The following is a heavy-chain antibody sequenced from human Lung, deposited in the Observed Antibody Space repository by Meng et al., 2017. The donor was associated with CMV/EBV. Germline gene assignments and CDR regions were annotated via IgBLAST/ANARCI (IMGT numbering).Heavy chain of an antibody. J-gene: IGHJ6*02. CDR2: ISSSGSTI. CDR1: RFTFSSYE. D-gene: IGHD5-18*01. Sequence: SCAASRFTFSSYEMNWVRQAPGKGLEWVSYISSSGSTIYYADSVKGRFTISRDNAKNSLYLQMNSLRAEDTAVYYCARDSSGYSYGSYGYYYGMDVWXQGTXVTVSS. CDR3: ARDSSGYSYGSYGYYYGMDV. V-gene: IGHV3-48*03.